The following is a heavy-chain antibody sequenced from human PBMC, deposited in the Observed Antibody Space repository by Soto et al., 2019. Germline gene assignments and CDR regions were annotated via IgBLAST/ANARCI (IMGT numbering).Heavy chain of an antibody. V-gene: IGHV3-7*01. CDR2: VNGDGSEK. CDR1: EFTFSSYY. D-gene: IGHD1-26*01. CDR3: AKWGGAGIDY. Sequence: EVQLVESGGGLVQPGGSLRLSCAASEFTFSSYYMSWVRQAQGKGLEWVANVNGDGSEKYYVDSVKGRFTVSRDNAKNSLYLQMTSLRAEDTAVYYCAKWGGAGIDYWGQGTLVTVAS. J-gene: IGHJ4*02.